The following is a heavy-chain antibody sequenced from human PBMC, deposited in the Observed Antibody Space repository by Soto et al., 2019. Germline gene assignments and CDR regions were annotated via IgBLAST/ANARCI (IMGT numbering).Heavy chain of an antibody. D-gene: IGHD3-3*01. V-gene: IGHV1-18*01. CDR2: ISGYNGDT. J-gene: IGHJ4*02. Sequence: QIQLVQSGPELKKPGASVKVSCKTSGYNFSNYALNWVRQAPGQGLEWMGWISGYNGDTNYAQNLQGRISMTTDTSTSTAYMELRSLRSDDTAVYYSARFDALWGGNFTDDSWGQGTLVTVSS. CDR3: ARFDALWGGNFTDDS. CDR1: GYNFSNYA.